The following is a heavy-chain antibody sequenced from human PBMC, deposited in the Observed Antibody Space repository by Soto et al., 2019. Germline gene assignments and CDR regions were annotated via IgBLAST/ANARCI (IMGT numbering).Heavy chain of an antibody. CDR1: GGTFSSYA. CDR2: IIPIFGTA. D-gene: IGHD2-15*01. Sequence: QVQLVQSGAEVKKPGSSVKVSCKASGGTFSSYAISWVRQAPGQGLEWMGGIIPIFGTANYAQKFQGRVTITADESTSTAYMELSSVRSKDTAVYYCARAGLVVVAATLYYYYGMDVWGQGTTVTVSS. J-gene: IGHJ6*02. CDR3: ARAGLVVVAATLYYYYGMDV. V-gene: IGHV1-69*01.